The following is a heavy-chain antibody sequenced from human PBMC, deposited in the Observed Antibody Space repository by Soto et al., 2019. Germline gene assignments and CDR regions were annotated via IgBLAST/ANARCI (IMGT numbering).Heavy chain of an antibody. V-gene: IGHV4-39*01. Sequence: SETLSLSCTVSGVSIISDSFYWGWIRQPPGKGLEWIGSINYSGSTYYNPSLKSRVTISVDTSKNQFSLKLSSVTAADTAVYYCASGAASSPVKNWFDPWGQGTLVTVSS. CDR1: GVSIISDSFY. J-gene: IGHJ5*02. CDR3: ASGAASSPVKNWFDP. CDR2: INYSGST. D-gene: IGHD6-6*01.